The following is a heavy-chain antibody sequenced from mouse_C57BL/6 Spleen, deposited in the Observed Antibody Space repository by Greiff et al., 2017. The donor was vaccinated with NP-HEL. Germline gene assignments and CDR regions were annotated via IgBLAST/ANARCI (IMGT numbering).Heavy chain of an antibody. Sequence: EVQGVESGPVLVKPGASVKMSCKASGYTFTDYYMNWVKQSHGKSLEWIGVINPYNGGTSYNQKFKGKATLTVDKSSSTAYMELNSLTSEDSAVYYCARENDGYTFAYWGQGTLVTVSA. D-gene: IGHD2-3*01. CDR2: INPYNGGT. J-gene: IGHJ3*01. CDR1: GYTFTDYY. V-gene: IGHV1-19*01. CDR3: ARENDGYTFAY.